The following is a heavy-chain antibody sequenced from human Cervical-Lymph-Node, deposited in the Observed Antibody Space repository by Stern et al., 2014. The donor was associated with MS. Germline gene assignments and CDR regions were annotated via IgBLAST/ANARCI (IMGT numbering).Heavy chain of an antibody. Sequence: VQLVQSGAEVKKPGASVKVSCKASGYTFTPYYMHWVRQAPGQGLEGMGVVDPNGGTTSYAQKFEGRVTMTRDTSTTTVYMELKNLRSDDTAVYYCTRGPIFDYWGQGTLVTVSS. CDR3: TRGPIFDY. V-gene: IGHV1-46*01. CDR2: VDPNGGTT. J-gene: IGHJ4*02. CDR1: GYTFTPYY.